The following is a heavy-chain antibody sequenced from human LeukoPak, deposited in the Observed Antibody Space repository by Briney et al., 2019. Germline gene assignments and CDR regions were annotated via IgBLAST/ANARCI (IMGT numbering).Heavy chain of an antibody. V-gene: IGHV3-7*01. CDR1: VFTVSHYW. CDR2: INQDGSVK. Sequence: PGGSLRLSCTASVFTVSHYWMDWVRQAPGKGLEWVANINQDGSVKYYVDSVKGRFTISRDNTKNSLSLRMDILRDDDTAVYYCSRSLEYSGQGTLVTVSS. J-gene: IGHJ4*01. CDR3: SRSLEY.